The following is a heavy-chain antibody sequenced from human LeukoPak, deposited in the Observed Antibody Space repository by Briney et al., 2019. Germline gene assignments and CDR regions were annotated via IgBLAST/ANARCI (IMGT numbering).Heavy chain of an antibody. J-gene: IGHJ4*02. CDR3: AKGKRDYYGSGTYPSPYYFDY. Sequence: GGSLRLSCAASGFTFRNYGMSWVRQAPGKGLEWVSAISSSGGNTYYADSVKGRFTISRDNSKNTLYLQMNNLSAEDTAVYYCAKGKRDYYGSGTYPSPYYFDYWGQGTLVTVSS. CDR1: GFTFRNYG. V-gene: IGHV3-23*01. D-gene: IGHD3-10*01. CDR2: ISSSGGNT.